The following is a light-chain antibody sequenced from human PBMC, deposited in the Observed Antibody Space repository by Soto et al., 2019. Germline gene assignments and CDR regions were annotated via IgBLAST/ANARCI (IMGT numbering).Light chain of an antibody. Sequence: VLTQSPATLSLSPWERATLSCRASQSIHTSLAWYQQKPGKPPRLVLYDSTLRANGVPDRFGGSRSGTEFTLTINSLEPEDFAVYYCQQRNVWPPITFGQGTRLEIK. J-gene: IGKJ5*01. CDR2: DST. V-gene: IGKV3-11*01. CDR1: QSIHTS. CDR3: QQRNVWPPIT.